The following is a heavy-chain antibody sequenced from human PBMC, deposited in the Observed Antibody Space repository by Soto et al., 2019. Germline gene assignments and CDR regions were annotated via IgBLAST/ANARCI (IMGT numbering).Heavy chain of an antibody. CDR1: GFTFSDYY. D-gene: IGHD3-10*01. Sequence: KTGGSLRLSCAASGFTFSDYYMTWFRQAPGKGLEWISYINDVSSYTAYADSVKGRFTISRDNAKNSLYLQMNSLRAEDTAVYYCARERGSAGMDVWGQGTTVTVSS. J-gene: IGHJ6*02. CDR2: INDVSSYT. V-gene: IGHV3-11*06. CDR3: ARERGSAGMDV.